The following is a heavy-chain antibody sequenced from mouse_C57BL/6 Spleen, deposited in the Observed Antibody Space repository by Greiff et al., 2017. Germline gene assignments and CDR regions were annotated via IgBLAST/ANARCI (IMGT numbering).Heavy chain of an antibody. Sequence: VQLKESGPELVKPGASVKIPCKASGYTFTDYNMDWVKQSHGKSLEWIGDINPNNGGTIYNQKFKGKATLTVDKSSSTAYMELRSLTSEDTAVYYCARQGNYSNSWFAYWGQGTLVTVSA. CDR1: GYTFTDYN. D-gene: IGHD2-5*01. J-gene: IGHJ3*01. V-gene: IGHV1-18*01. CDR3: ARQGNYSNSWFAY. CDR2: INPNNGGT.